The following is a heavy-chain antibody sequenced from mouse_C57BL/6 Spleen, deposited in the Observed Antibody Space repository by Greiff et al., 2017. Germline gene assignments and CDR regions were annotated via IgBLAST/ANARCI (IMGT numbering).Heavy chain of an antibody. V-gene: IGHV7-3*01. CDR3: ARYELGFAY. CDR1: GFTFTAYS. J-gene: IGHJ3*01. CDR2: IRNKANGYTT. Sequence: EVKLVESGGGLVQPGGSLSLSCAASGFTFTAYSMSWIRQPPGKALEWLGFIRNKANGYTTEYSASVKGRFTISRDNSQSILYLQMNALRAEDSATYYCARYELGFAYGGQGTLVTVSA. D-gene: IGHD4-1*01.